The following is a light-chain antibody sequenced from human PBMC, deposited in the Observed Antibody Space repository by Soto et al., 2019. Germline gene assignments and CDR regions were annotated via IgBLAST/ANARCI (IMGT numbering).Light chain of an antibody. J-gene: IGKJ4*01. CDR1: QGIGTS. V-gene: IGKV1-27*01. CDR2: TAS. CDR3: QKYSSAPLT. Sequence: DIQMTQSPPSLSASVGDSVTNTCRASQGIGTSLAWYQQKPGKVPKLLIYTASTLQSGVPSRFSGSGSGTDFTLTISSLQPEDVATYYCQKYSSAPLTFGGGSKVEIK.